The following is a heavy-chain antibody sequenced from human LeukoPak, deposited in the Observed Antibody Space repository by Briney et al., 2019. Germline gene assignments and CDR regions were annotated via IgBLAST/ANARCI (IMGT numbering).Heavy chain of an antibody. Sequence: GASVKVSCKASGFTFTSSAMQWVRQARGQRLEWMGWINPNSGGTNYAQKFQGRVTMTRDTSISTAYMELSRLRSDDTAVYYCARLTSSGWFFDYWGQGTLVTVSS. J-gene: IGHJ4*02. D-gene: IGHD6-19*01. CDR2: INPNSGGT. CDR3: ARLTSSGWFFDY. V-gene: IGHV1-2*02. CDR1: GFTFTSSA.